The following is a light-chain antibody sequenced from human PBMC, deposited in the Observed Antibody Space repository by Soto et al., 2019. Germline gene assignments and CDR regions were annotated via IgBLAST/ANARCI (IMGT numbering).Light chain of an antibody. CDR2: GNS. Sequence: QSVLTQPPSLSGAPGQRVTISCTGSSSNIGAGYDVHWYQQLPGTAPKLLIYGNSNRPSEVPDRFSGSKSGTSASLAITGLQAEDEADYYCQSYDSSLSGVVFGGGPKVTVL. V-gene: IGLV1-40*01. J-gene: IGLJ2*01. CDR1: SSNIGAGYD. CDR3: QSYDSSLSGVV.